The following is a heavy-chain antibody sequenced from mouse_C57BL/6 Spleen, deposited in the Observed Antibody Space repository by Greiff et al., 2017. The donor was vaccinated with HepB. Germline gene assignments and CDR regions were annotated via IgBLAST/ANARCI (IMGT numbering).Heavy chain of an antibody. CDR3: ARGGGYLDY. V-gene: IGHV1-59*01. J-gene: IGHJ2*01. CDR1: GYTFTSYW. CDR2: IDPSDSYT. Sequence: QVQLQQPGAELVRPGTSVKLSCKASGYTFTSYWMHWVKQRPGQGLEWIGVIDPSDSYTNYNQKFKGKATLTVDTSSSTAYMQLSSLTSEDSAVYDCARGGGYLDYWGQGTTLTVSS.